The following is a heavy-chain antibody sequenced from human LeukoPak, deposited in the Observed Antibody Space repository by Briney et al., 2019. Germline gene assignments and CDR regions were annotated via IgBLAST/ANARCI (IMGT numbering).Heavy chain of an antibody. V-gene: IGHV1-2*02. D-gene: IGHD3-22*01. CDR2: INPNSGGT. CDR3: AKWSKLLVITRDHHMDV. Sequence: ASVKVSCKASGYTFTSYGISWVRQAPGQGLEWMGWINPNSGGTNYAQKFQGRVTMTRDTSISTAYMELSRLRSEDTAVYYCAKWSKLLVITRDHHMDVWGKGTTVTISS. J-gene: IGHJ6*03. CDR1: GYTFTSYG.